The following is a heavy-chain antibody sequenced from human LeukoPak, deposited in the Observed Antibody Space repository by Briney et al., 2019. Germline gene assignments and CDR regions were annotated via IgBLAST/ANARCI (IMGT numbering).Heavy chain of an antibody. CDR1: GYTFTGYY. Sequence: ASVKVPCKASGYTFTGYYMHWVRQAPGQGLEWMGWINPNSGGTNYAQKFQGRVTMTRDTSISTAYMELSRLRSDDTAVYYCARLIVVVPAAHDAFDIWGQGTMVTVSS. J-gene: IGHJ3*02. CDR2: INPNSGGT. V-gene: IGHV1-2*02. D-gene: IGHD2-2*01. CDR3: ARLIVVVPAAHDAFDI.